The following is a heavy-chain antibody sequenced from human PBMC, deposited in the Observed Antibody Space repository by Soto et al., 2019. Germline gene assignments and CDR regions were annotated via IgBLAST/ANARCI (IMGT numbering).Heavy chain of an antibody. CDR1: GYTFTGYY. J-gene: IGHJ6*02. V-gene: IGHV1-2*04. CDR2: INPNSDGT. CDR3: ARCPTRVELRGLSYYGMDV. Sequence: ASVKVSCKASGYTFTGYYMHWVRQAPGQGLEWMGWINPNSDGTNYAQKFQGWVTMARDTSISTAYMELRRLRSDDTAVYYCARCPTRVELRGLSYYGMDVWGQGTTVTVSS. D-gene: IGHD1-7*01.